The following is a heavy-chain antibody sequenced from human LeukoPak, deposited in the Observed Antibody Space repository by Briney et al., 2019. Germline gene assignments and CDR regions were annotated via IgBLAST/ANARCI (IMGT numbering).Heavy chain of an antibody. J-gene: IGHJ5*02. CDR2: INHSGST. CDR3: ARDLAQQRGYDFWSGYYKRWFDP. CDR1: GGSFSGYY. D-gene: IGHD3-3*01. V-gene: IGHV4-34*01. Sequence: SETLSLTCAVYGGSFSGYYWSWIRQPPGKGLEWIGEINHSGSTNYNPSLKSRVTISVDTSKNQFSLKLSSVTAADTAVYYCARDLAQQRGYDFWSGYYKRWFDPWGQGTLVTVSS.